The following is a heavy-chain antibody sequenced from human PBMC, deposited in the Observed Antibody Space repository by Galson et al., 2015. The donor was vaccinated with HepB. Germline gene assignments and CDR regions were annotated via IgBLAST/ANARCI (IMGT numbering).Heavy chain of an antibody. CDR2: ISSSSGTI. V-gene: IGHV3-48*02. J-gene: IGHJ6*03. Sequence: SLRLSCAASGFTFSTYSMNWVRQTPGKGLEWVSCISSSSGTIYYADSVKGRFTISRDNAKNSLYLQMNSLRDEDTAVYYCARDLGWLGGVISDYCMDVWGKGTTVTVSS. D-gene: IGHD3-10*01. CDR3: ARDLGWLGGVISDYCMDV. CDR1: GFTFSTYS.